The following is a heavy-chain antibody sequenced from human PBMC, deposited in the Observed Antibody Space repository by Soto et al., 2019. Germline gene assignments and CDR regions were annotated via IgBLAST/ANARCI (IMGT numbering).Heavy chain of an antibody. CDR1: GFTFSTYA. J-gene: IGHJ4*02. CDR3: AREDGVVGSSSAFDH. D-gene: IGHD1-26*01. Sequence: GGSLRLSCAASGFTFSTYALSWVRQAPGKGLEWVSAISANGQGIYYADSVRGRFTISRDNAKNSLYLQMNRLRAEDTAIYYCAREDGVVGSSSAFDHWGLGTLVTVSS. CDR2: ISANGQGI. V-gene: IGHV3-23*01.